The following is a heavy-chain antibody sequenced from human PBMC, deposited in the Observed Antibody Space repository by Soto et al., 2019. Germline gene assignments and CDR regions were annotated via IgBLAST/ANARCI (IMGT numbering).Heavy chain of an antibody. D-gene: IGHD2-15*01. CDR3: ARALPHYCSGGSCYLNYFDY. J-gene: IGHJ4*02. CDR1: GGTFSSYT. CDR2: IIPILGIA. V-gene: IGHV1-69*02. Sequence: QVQLVQSGAEVKKPGSSVKVSCKASGGTFSSYTISWVRQAPGQGLEWMGRIIPILGIANYAQKFQGRVTITANKSTSTAYMELSSLRSEDTAVYYCARALPHYCSGGSCYLNYFDYWGQGTLVTVSS.